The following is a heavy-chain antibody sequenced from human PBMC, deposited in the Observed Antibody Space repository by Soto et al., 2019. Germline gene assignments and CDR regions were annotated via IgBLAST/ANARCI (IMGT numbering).Heavy chain of an antibody. D-gene: IGHD5-18*01. Sequence: SETLSLTCTVSGGSISSSSYYWGWIRQPPGKGLEWIGSIYYSGSTYYNPSLKSRVTISVDTSKNQFSLKLSSVTAADTAVYYCARQLYSYGPKEFDYWGQGTLVTVSS. J-gene: IGHJ4*02. V-gene: IGHV4-39*01. CDR3: ARQLYSYGPKEFDY. CDR1: GGSISSSSYY. CDR2: IYYSGST.